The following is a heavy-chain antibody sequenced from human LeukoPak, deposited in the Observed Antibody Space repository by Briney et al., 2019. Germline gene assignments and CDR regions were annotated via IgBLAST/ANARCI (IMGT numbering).Heavy chain of an antibody. J-gene: IGHJ4*02. CDR1: LGTFISYA. CDR2: IIPILGIA. CDR3: ARDEIVVVPAALDY. Sequence: ASVKVSRKASLGTFISYAISWVRQAPGQGLEWMGRIIPILGIANYAQKFQGRVTITPDKSTSTAYMELSSMRSEDTAVYYCARDEIVVVPAALDYWGQGTLVTVSS. D-gene: IGHD2-2*01. V-gene: IGHV1-69*04.